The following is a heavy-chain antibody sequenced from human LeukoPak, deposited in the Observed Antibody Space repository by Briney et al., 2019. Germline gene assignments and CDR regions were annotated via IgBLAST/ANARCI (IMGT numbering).Heavy chain of an antibody. CDR1: GSGGSISNYY. Sequence: SETLSLTCTVSGSGGSISNYYWSWIRQPPGKGLEWIGYIYYSGNTNHNPSLKSRVTMSVDTSKNQLSLKLSSVTAADTAVYYCARDLRSSGWYVFDHWGQGALVTVSS. J-gene: IGHJ4*02. CDR3: ARDLRSSGWYVFDH. CDR2: IYYSGNT. V-gene: IGHV4-59*01. D-gene: IGHD6-19*01.